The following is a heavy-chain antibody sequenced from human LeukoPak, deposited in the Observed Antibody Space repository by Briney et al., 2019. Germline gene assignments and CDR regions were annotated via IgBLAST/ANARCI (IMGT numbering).Heavy chain of an antibody. D-gene: IGHD2-15*01. V-gene: IGHV4-59*08. CDR1: GGSISSYY. J-gene: IGHJ5*02. CDR2: IDYSGST. CDR3: ARLVHCSGGSCYSAGGRDWFDP. Sequence: SETLSLTCTVSGGSISSYYWNWIRHPPGKGLEWIGYIDYSGSTNYNPSLQSRVTISVDTSKNQFSLKLSSVTAADTAVYYCARLVHCSGGSCYSAGGRDWFDPWGQGTLVTVSS.